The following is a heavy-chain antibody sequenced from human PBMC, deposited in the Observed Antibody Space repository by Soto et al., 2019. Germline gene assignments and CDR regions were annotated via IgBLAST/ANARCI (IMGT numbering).Heavy chain of an antibody. CDR3: ARGWAAGDY. J-gene: IGHJ4*02. V-gene: IGHV3-21*01. D-gene: IGHD6-13*01. CDR2: ISTSSSYI. CDR1: GFTFSNYN. Sequence: EVQLVESGGGLVRPGGSLRLSCAASGFTFSNYNMNWVGQAPGKGLEWVSSISTSSSYIYYADSLKGRITMSRDNAKNSLYLQTNSLRAEDTAVYYCARGWAAGDYWGQGTLVTVSS.